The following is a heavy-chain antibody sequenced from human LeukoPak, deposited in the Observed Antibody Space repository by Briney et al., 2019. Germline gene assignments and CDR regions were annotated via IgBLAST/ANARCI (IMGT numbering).Heavy chain of an antibody. CDR1: GFTFSGYA. CDR3: AMNWNCDY. CDR2: ISNNGGST. V-gene: IGHV3-64D*09. D-gene: IGHD1-1*01. J-gene: IGHJ4*02. Sequence: RGSLRLSCSASGFTFSGYAMLWVRQAPGKGLECVSAISNNGGSTYYADSVKGRFTVSRDNSKNTLHLQMSSLRAEDTAVYYCAMNWNCDYWGQGTLHTVSS.